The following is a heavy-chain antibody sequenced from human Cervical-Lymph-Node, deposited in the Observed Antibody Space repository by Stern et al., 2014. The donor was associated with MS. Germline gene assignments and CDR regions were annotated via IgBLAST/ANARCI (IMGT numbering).Heavy chain of an antibody. J-gene: IGHJ4*02. Sequence: QVQLQESGPGLAKPSETLSLTCSVSGDFVNSNNHYWSWTRQPPGKGLEWIGHIYHSGYTNSNPSFKSRVTISVDTSINQFSLRLTSVLAADTAVYYCARLAVGRGPGGYFFDEWGQGAPVTVSS. CDR1: GDFVNSNNHY. CDR3: ARLAVGRGPGGYFFDE. V-gene: IGHV4-61*01. D-gene: IGHD3-16*01. CDR2: IYHSGYT.